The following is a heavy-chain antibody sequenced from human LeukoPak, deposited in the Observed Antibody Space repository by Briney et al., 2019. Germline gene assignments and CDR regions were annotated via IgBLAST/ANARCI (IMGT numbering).Heavy chain of an antibody. V-gene: IGHV3-23*01. CDR2: ITGRGGNT. Sequence: PGGSLRLSCAAPGFTFSSFPMSWVRQAPGKGLQWVSGITGRGGNTYYADSAEGRFTISRDNSKNTLSLQMDSLRAEDTAIYYCARDRAAFDSWGQGTLVTVSS. D-gene: IGHD6-25*01. CDR3: ARDRAAFDS. CDR1: GFTFSSFP. J-gene: IGHJ4*02.